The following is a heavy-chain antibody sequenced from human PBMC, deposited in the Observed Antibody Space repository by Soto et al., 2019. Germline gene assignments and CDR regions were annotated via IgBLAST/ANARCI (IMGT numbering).Heavy chain of an antibody. V-gene: IGHV1-18*04. J-gene: IGHJ3*02. CDR1: GYTFTSYA. D-gene: IGHD1-26*01. CDR3: ARDRYSGRRDGFDI. CDR2: ISAYNGNT. Sequence: TPVKVSCKASGYTFTSYAISWVQQAPGQGVEWMGWISAYNGNTNYAQKLQGRVTMTTDTSTSTAYMELRSLRSDDTALYDCARDRYSGRRDGFDIWGQGPMLTVS.